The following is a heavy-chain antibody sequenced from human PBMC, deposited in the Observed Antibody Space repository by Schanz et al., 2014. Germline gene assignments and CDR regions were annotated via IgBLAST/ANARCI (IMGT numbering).Heavy chain of an antibody. J-gene: IGHJ4*02. CDR2: IYDRGST. CDR1: SDSISHYY. Sequence: QVQLQESGPGLVKPSETLSLTCTVPSDSISHYYLSWIRQPPGKELEWVAFIYDRGSTSYNPSLNSRFPIFLATAKTQFPLKLRSLTAADTAVYYCARHRVYGAFDLWGQGTLVTVSS. D-gene: IGHD4-17*01. CDR3: ARHRVYGAFDL. V-gene: IGHV4-59*08.